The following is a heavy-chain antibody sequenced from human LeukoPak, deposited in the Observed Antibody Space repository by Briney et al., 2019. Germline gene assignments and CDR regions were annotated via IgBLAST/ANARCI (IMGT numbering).Heavy chain of an antibody. D-gene: IGHD6-13*01. V-gene: IGHV1-2*02. CDR3: ARSSRRAAAGTPNWFDP. CDR2: INPNSGGT. Sequence: ASVKVSCKAPGYTFTGYYMHWVRQAPGQGLEWMGWINPNSGGTNYAQKFQGRVTMTRDTSISTAYMELSRLRSDDTAVYYCARSSRRAAAGTPNWFDPWGQGTLGTVPS. J-gene: IGHJ5*02. CDR1: GYTFTGYY.